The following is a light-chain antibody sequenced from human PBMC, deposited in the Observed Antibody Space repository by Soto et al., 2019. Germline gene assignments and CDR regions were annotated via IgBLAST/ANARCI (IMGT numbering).Light chain of an antibody. J-gene: IGLJ2*01. CDR3: SSYGGSSTSV. CDR2: EAT. V-gene: IGLV2-23*01. Sequence: QSALTQPASVSGSPGQSITISCTGTSSDVGSYNLVSWYQQYPGKAPKLMIYEATKRPSGVSNRFSGSKSGNTASLTIFGLQAEDEADYYCSSYGGSSTSVFGGGTKLTVL. CDR1: SSDVGSYNL.